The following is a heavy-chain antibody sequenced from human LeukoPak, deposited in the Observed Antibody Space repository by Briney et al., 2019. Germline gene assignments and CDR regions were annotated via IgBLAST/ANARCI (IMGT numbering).Heavy chain of an antibody. J-gene: IGHJ3*01. CDR1: GYTFTGYY. Sequence: GASVKVSCKASGYTFTGYYMHWVRQAPGQGPEWMGWINPDSGGTNYAQKFQGRVTMTRDASSSTAYMDQSRLRSDDTAVYYCARAGHYDRSVYADDVFDFWGQRTMVTVSS. CDR3: ARAGHYDRSVYADDVFDF. V-gene: IGHV1-2*02. CDR2: INPDSGGT. D-gene: IGHD3-22*01.